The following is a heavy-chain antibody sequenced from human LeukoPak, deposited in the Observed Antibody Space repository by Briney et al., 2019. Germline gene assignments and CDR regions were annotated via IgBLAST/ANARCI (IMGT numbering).Heavy chain of an antibody. V-gene: IGHV5-51*01. J-gene: IGHJ4*02. CDR2: IYPGDSDT. CDR3: ARYPPRGYCSSTSCHPE. CDR1: GYSFTNYW. Sequence: GESLKISCRGSGYSFTNYWIGWVRHMPGEGLEWMGIIYPGDSDTRYAPSFQGQVTISSDKSISTAYLQWSSLRSEDTAVYYCARYPPRGYCSSTSCHPEWGQGTLVTVSS. D-gene: IGHD2-2*01.